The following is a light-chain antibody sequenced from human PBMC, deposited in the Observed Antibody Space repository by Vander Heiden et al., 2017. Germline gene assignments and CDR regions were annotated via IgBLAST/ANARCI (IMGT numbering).Light chain of an antibody. CDR3: ISYAGSNNLV. CDR2: EVT. CDR1: RSDVGGYKY. V-gene: IGLV2-8*01. J-gene: IGLJ2*01. Sequence: QSALTQPPSPSFSPRQSLTLSCTGTRSDVGGYKYVSWYQQHPGKAPKLMIYEVTKRPSGVPDRFSGSKSGNTASLTVSGLQAEDEADYYCISYAGSNNLVFGGGTKLTVL.